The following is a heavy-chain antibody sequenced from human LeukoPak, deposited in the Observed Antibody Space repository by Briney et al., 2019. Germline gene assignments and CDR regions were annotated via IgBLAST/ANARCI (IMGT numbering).Heavy chain of an antibody. V-gene: IGHV1-18*01. CDR1: GYTFTSYG. CDR3: ATFTLRDFWSGYPLDY. J-gene: IGHJ4*02. D-gene: IGHD3-3*01. Sequence: GASVKVSCKASGYTFTSYGISWVRQAPGQGLEWMGWISAYNGNTNYAQKLQGRVTMTTDTSTSTAYMELRSLRSDDTAVYYCATFTLRDFWSGYPLDYWGQGTLVTVSS. CDR2: ISAYNGNT.